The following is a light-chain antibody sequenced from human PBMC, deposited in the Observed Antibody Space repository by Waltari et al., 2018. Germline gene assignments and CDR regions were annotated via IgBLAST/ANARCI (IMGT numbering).Light chain of an antibody. CDR2: ENN. Sequence: QSVLPQPPSASGTPGPRVTTPCSARSSNIGSYYVSWYQQLPGTAPKLLIAENNQRPSGVPDRFSGSKSGTSASLAISGLRSEDEADYYCATWDDRLSGRVFGGGTKLTVL. CDR1: SSNIGSYY. CDR3: ATWDDRLSGRV. J-gene: IGLJ3*02. V-gene: IGLV1-47*01.